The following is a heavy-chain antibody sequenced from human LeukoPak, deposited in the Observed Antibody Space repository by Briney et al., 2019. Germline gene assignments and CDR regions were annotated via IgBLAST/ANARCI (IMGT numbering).Heavy chain of an antibody. Sequence: PGGPLRLSCAASGFTVSSNYMSWVRQAPGKGLEWVSVIDSGIYSAGTTSYADSVKGRFTSSRDNSKNTLYLQMNSLRAEDTAVYYCARTAAAGPFDFWGQGTLVTVSS. CDR3: ARTAAAGPFDF. CDR1: GFTVSSNY. CDR2: IDSGIYSAGTT. V-gene: IGHV3-66*01. J-gene: IGHJ4*02. D-gene: IGHD6-13*01.